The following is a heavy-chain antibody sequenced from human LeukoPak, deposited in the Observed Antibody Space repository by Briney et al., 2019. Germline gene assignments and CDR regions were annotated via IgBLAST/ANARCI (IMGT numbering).Heavy chain of an antibody. CDR1: GGSLSSSSYY. D-gene: IGHD1-7*01. Sequence: SETLSLTCNVSGGSLSSSSYYWGWIRQPPGKGLEWIGRIYTSGSTNYNPSLKSRVTISVDTSKNQFSLKLSSVTAADTAVYYCARGLSWIYVYYFDYWGQGTLVTVSS. CDR3: ARGLSWIYVYYFDY. J-gene: IGHJ4*02. CDR2: IYTSGST. V-gene: IGHV4-61*02.